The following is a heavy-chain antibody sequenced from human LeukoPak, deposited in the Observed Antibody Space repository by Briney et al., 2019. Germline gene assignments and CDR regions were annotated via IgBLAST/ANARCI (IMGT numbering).Heavy chain of an antibody. V-gene: IGHV4-59*01. CDR3: ARDLFGYSSGWNNAFDI. CDR1: GGSISSYY. CDR2: IYYSGST. Sequence: SEILSLTCTVSGGSISSYYWSWIRQPPGKGLEWIGYIYYSGSTNYSPSLKSRVIISVDTSKNQISLKLSSVTAADTAVYYCARDLFGYSSGWNNAFDIWGQGTMVTVSS. J-gene: IGHJ3*02. D-gene: IGHD6-19*01.